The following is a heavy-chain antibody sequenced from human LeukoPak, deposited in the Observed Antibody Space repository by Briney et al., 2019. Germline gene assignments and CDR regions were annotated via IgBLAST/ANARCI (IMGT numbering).Heavy chain of an antibody. CDR1: GGSISSSSYY. Sequence: PPETLSLTCTVSGGSISSSSYYWGWLRQPPGKGLEWIGSIYYSGSTYYNPSLKSRVTISVDTSKNQFSLRLSSVTAADTAVYYCARHIIGGEQYRIDYWGQGTLVTVSS. CDR3: ARHIIGGEQYRIDY. V-gene: IGHV4-39*01. J-gene: IGHJ4*02. CDR2: IYYSGST. D-gene: IGHD1-20*01.